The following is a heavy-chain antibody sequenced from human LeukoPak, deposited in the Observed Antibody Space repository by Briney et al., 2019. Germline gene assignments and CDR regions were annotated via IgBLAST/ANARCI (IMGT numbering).Heavy chain of an antibody. CDR2: INAGSGNT. Sequence: EASVKVSCKASGYTFTSYAMHWVRQAPGQRLEWMGWINAGSGNTKYSQKFQGRVTITRDTSASTAYMELSSLRSEDTAVYYCARDYEWSIAAAGTFYYYYGMDVWGQGTTVTVSS. V-gene: IGHV1-3*01. D-gene: IGHD6-13*01. CDR3: ARDYEWSIAAAGTFYYYYGMDV. J-gene: IGHJ6*02. CDR1: GYTFTSYA.